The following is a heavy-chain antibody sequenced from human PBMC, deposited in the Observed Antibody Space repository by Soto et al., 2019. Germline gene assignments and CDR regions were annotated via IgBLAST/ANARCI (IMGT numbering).Heavy chain of an antibody. D-gene: IGHD1-26*01. CDR2: ISGRDCST. CDR3: AKDRLSGSYHRYFDS. Sequence: EVQLLESGGGLVQPGGSLRLSCAASGFTFSTYAMSWVRQAPGTGLEWVAAISGRDCSTYYADSVKGRFTISRDSSKNTLYLQMNSLRAEDTAVYYCAKDRLSGSYHRYFDSWGQGTLVTVSS. J-gene: IGHJ4*02. V-gene: IGHV3-23*01. CDR1: GFTFSTYA.